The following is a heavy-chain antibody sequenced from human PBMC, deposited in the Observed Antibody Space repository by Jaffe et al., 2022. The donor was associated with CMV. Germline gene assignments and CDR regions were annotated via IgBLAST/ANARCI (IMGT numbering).Heavy chain of an antibody. CDR1: GGSFSGYY. CDR3: ARAQWNYDILTGYRNPYYMDV. D-gene: IGHD3-9*01. J-gene: IGHJ6*03. V-gene: IGHV4-34*01. CDR2: INHSGST. Sequence: QVQLQQWGAGLLKPSETLSLTCAVYGGSFSGYYWSWIRQPPGKGLEWIGEINHSGSTNYNPSLKSRVTISVDTSKNQFSLKLSSVTAADTAVYYCARAQWNYDILTGYRNPYYMDVWGKGTTVTVSS.